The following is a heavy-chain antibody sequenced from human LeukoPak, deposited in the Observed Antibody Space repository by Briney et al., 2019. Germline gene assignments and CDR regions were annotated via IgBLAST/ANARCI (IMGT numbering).Heavy chain of an antibody. V-gene: IGHV7-4-1*02. Sequence: ASVKVSCKASGYTFTSYAMNWVRQAPGRGLEWMGWINTNTGNPTYAQGFTGRFVFSLDTSVSTAYLQISSLKAEDTAVYYCARDVGGYGELMCFDYWGQGTLVTVSS. J-gene: IGHJ4*02. CDR1: GYTFTSYA. CDR2: INTNTGNP. CDR3: ARDVGGYGELMCFDY. D-gene: IGHD5-12*01.